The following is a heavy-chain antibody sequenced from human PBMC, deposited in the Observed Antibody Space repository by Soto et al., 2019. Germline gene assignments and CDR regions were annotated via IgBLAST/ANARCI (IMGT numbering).Heavy chain of an antibody. CDR3: SRDWAGSDC. CDR1: GYTFTSYC. D-gene: IGHD1-26*01. J-gene: IGHJ4*02. Sequence: QVQLVQSGAEVKKPGASVKVSCKASGYTFTSYCISWVRQAPGQGLEWMGWINPYNGNTNYAQKLQGRVTMTTDSSTNTAYMVLRSLRADDTAGDYCSRDWAGSDCWGQGTRVTVSS. CDR2: INPYNGNT. V-gene: IGHV1-18*01.